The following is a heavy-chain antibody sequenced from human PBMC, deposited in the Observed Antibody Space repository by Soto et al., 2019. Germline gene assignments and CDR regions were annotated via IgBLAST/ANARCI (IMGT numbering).Heavy chain of an antibody. CDR2: ISWDGGST. CDR1: GFTFDDYT. D-gene: IGHD6-19*01. CDR3: AKDRSGWSYYYYGMDV. Sequence: PGGSLRLSCAASGFTFDDYTMHWVRQAPGKGLEWVSLISWDGGSTYYADSVKGRFTISRDNSKNSLYLQMNSLRTEDTALYYCAKDRSGWSYYYYGMDVWGQGTTVTAP. V-gene: IGHV3-43*01. J-gene: IGHJ6*02.